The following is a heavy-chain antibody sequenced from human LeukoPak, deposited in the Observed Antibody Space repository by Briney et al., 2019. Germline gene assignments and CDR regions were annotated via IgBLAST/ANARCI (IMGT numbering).Heavy chain of an antibody. CDR2: INSDGTNI. D-gene: IGHD6-19*01. J-gene: IGHJ4*02. CDR3: ARPLSSGWYQGLGY. Sequence: GGSLRLSCAASGFTFSTYWMYWVRQGPGKGLVWVSRINSDGTNIKYADSVKGRFTISRDNAKNTVSLEMNSLRAEDTAVYYCARPLSSGWYQGLGYWGQGTLVTVSS. V-gene: IGHV3-74*03. CDR1: GFTFSTYW.